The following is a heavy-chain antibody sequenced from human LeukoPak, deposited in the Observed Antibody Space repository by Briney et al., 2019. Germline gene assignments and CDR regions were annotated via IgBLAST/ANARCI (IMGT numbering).Heavy chain of an antibody. J-gene: IGHJ3*02. CDR2: ISGSGGST. D-gene: IGHD2-2*01. CDR1: GFTFSSYA. Sequence: GGSLRLSCAASGFTFSSYAMSWVRQAPGKGLEWVSAISGSGGSTYYADSVKGRFTISRDNSKNTLYLQMNSLRAEDTAVYYCAKKQGYRSSTSCPWDNAFDIWGQGTMVIVSS. V-gene: IGHV3-23*01. CDR3: AKKQGYRSSTSCPWDNAFDI.